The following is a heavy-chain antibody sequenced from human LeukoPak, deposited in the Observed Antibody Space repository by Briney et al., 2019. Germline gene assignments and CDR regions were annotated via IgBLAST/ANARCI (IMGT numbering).Heavy chain of an antibody. Sequence: ASVKVSCKASGYTFTSYGITWVRQAPGQGLEWMGWISAYNGNTNYAQKFQGRVTMTRDTSTSTVYMELSSLRSEDTAVYYCARDNRGSGNNFDYWGQGTLVTVSS. V-gene: IGHV1-18*01. CDR2: ISAYNGNT. D-gene: IGHD3-10*01. CDR3: ARDNRGSGNNFDY. J-gene: IGHJ4*02. CDR1: GYTFTSYG.